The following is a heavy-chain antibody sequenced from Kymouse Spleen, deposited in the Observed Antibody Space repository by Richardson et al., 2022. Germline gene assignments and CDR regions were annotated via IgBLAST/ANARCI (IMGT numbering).Heavy chain of an antibody. V-gene: IGHV3-13*01. D-gene: IGHD6-19*01. Sequence: EVQLVESGGGLVQPGGSLRLSCAASGFTFSSYDMHWVRQATGKGLEWVSAIGTAGDTYYPGSVKGRFTISRENAKNSLYLQMNSLRAGDTAVYYCARGAVAGMDYYYYGMDVWGQGTTVTVSS. J-gene: IGHJ6*02. CDR1: GFTFSSYD. CDR2: IGTAGDT. CDR3: ARGAVAGMDYYYYGMDV.